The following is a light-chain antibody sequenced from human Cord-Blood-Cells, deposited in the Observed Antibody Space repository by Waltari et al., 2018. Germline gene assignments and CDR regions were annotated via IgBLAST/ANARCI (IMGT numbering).Light chain of an antibody. V-gene: IGKV4-1*01. CDR3: QQYYSTPRT. J-gene: IGKJ1*01. CDR1: QSVLYSSNNKNY. CDR2: WAS. Sequence: DLVITHSPDALAVSLGGGATINCMSSQSVLYSSNNKNYLAWYQQKPGHPPNLLSYWASTRESGVPDRFSGSGSGTDFTLTISSLQAEDVAVYYCQQYYSTPRTFGQGTKVEIK.